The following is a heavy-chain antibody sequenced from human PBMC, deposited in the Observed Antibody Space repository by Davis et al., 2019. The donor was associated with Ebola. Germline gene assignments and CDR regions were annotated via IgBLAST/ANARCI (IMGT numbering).Heavy chain of an antibody. CDR3: ARLRGYSGYALDY. D-gene: IGHD5-12*01. V-gene: IGHV4-31*03. CDR1: GGSINSGGKY. Sequence: MPSETPSPTCTVSGGSINSGGKYWNWIRQHPGKGLEWIGYIHYSGRTYYNPSLKSRVAISVDTSKNQFSLKLTSVTAADTAVYYCARLRGYSGYALDYWGQGTLVTVSS. CDR2: IHYSGRT. J-gene: IGHJ4*02.